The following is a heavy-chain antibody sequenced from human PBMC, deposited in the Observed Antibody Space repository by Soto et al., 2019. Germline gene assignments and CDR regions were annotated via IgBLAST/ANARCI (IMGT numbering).Heavy chain of an antibody. D-gene: IGHD3-10*01. V-gene: IGHV3-33*01. CDR2: IWYDGSNK. CDR1: GFTFSSYG. CDR3: ARDYFDGSESFQH. Sequence: GGSLRLSCAASGFTFSSYGMHWVRQAPGKGLEWVAVIWYDGSNKYYADSVKGRFTISRDNSKNTLYLQMNSLRAEDTAVYYCARDYFDGSESFQHWGQGTLVTVSS. J-gene: IGHJ1*01.